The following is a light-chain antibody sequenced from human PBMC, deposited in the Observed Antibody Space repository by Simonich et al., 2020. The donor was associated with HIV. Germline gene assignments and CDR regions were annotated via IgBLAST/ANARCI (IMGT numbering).Light chain of an antibody. CDR1: QNVLYSSNNTNY. V-gene: IGKV4-1*01. J-gene: IGKJ2*01. Sequence: DIVMTQSPDSLAVSLGERSTINCKSSQNVLYSSNNTNYLTWYQQKPGQPPKLLIYWASTRESGVPDRFSGSGSGTDFTLTISSLQAEDVAVYYCQQYYTTPYTFGQGTKLEIK. CDR3: QQYYTTPYT. CDR2: WAS.